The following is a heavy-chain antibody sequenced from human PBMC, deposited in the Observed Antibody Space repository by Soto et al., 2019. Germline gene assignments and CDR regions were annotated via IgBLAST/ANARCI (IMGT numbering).Heavy chain of an antibody. Sequence: EVQLLESGGGFVQPGGSLRLSCAASGFTFSSYAMGWVRQPPGQGLEWVSSISPSGDTTYFADYVKGRFTISRDNSKNTVYLQMNALSAEDTALYHCVKEAYYDSTAYSPWGQGTLVTVSS. CDR2: ISPSGDTT. CDR1: GFTFSSYA. J-gene: IGHJ5*02. CDR3: VKEAYYDSTAYSP. V-gene: IGHV3-23*01. D-gene: IGHD3-22*01.